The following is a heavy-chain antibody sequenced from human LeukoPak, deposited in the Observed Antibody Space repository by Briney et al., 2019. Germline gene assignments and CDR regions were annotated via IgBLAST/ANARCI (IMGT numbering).Heavy chain of an antibody. CDR1: GFTFSRYW. CDR2: IKQDGSEK. Sequence: PGGSLRLSCAASGFTFSRYWMTWVRQAPGKGLEWVANIKQDGSEKYYVDSVKGRFTISRDNAKNSLYLQMNSLRAEDTAVYYCARAAGEYSSSWTPYYYYYMDVWGKGTTVTVSS. J-gene: IGHJ6*03. D-gene: IGHD6-13*01. CDR3: ARAAGEYSSSWTPYYYYYMDV. V-gene: IGHV3-7*01.